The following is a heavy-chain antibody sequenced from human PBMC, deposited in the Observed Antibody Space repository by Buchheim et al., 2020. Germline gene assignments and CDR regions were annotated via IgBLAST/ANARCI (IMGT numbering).Heavy chain of an antibody. Sequence: QVQLQESGPGLVKPSETLSLTCTVSFYSISSGYYWGWIRQPPGKGLEWIGSIYHGGSTYYNPSLQSRVTISVDTSKNQFSLKLSSVTAADTAMYYCARDRSTGSDSWFAPWGQGTL. CDR3: ARDRSTGSDSWFAP. V-gene: IGHV4-38-2*02. J-gene: IGHJ5*02. D-gene: IGHD1-26*01. CDR1: FYSISSGYY. CDR2: IYHGGST.